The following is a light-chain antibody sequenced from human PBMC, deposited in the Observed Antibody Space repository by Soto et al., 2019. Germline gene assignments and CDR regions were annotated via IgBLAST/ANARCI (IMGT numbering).Light chain of an antibody. J-gene: IGKJ5*01. CDR3: QQRHMWPIT. Sequence: EVVLTQSPVTLSLSPGERATLSCRASQSFRGLLDWYQQKPGQAPRLLIYDAYNRATGIPPRFSGSGSVTDFTLTISSLEPEDSAVYYCQQRHMWPITIGQGTRLEIK. CDR2: DAY. CDR1: QSFRGL. V-gene: IGKV3-11*01.